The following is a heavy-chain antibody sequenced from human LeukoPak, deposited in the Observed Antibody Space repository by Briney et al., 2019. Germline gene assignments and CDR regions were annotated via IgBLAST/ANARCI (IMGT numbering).Heavy chain of an antibody. CDR2: IYHSGRT. J-gene: IGHJ4*02. CDR1: GYSISSGYY. Sequence: SETLSLTCTVSGYSISSGYYWGWIRQPPGKGLEWIGSIYHSGRTFYNPSLKSRVTISVDTSKNQFSLKLSSVTAADTAVYYCARLSSGNSRWGTPQAIDDYWGQGTLVTVSS. D-gene: IGHD4-23*01. V-gene: IGHV4-38-2*02. CDR3: ARLSSGNSRWGTPQAIDDY.